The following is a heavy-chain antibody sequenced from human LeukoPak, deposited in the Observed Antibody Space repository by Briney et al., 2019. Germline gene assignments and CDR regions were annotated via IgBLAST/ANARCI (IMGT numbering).Heavy chain of an antibody. CDR1: GFTFSSYS. V-gene: IGHV3-21*04. CDR2: VSTGSNYI. CDR3: ATSPRRRILGAQVPTYYFDY. Sequence: GGSLRLSCTASGFTFSSYSLNWVRQAPGKGLEWVSSVSTGSNYIYYADSVKGRFTISRDNDKNSLYLQMNSLRVEDTAVYYCATSPRRRILGAQVPTYYFDYWGQGTLVTVSS. J-gene: IGHJ4*02. D-gene: IGHD1-26*01.